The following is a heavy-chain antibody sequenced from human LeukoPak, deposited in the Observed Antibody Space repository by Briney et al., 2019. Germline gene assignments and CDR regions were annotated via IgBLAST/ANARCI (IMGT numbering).Heavy chain of an antibody. CDR1: GGSISSYY. Sequence: SETLSLTCTVSGGSISSYYWSWIRQPPGKGLEWIGYIYYSGSTNYNPSLKSRVTISVDTSKKQFSLKLSSVTAADTAVYYCARGVLTISWFDPWGQGTLVTVSS. J-gene: IGHJ5*02. D-gene: IGHD3-9*01. CDR3: ARGVLTISWFDP. CDR2: IYYSGST. V-gene: IGHV4-59*01.